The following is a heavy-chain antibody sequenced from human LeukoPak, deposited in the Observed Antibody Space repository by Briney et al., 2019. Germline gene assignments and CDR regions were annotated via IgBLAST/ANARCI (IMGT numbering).Heavy chain of an antibody. J-gene: IGHJ6*02. V-gene: IGHV3-15*07. CDR1: GFTFSNAW. D-gene: IGHD3-3*01. CDR2: IKSKTDGGTT. CDR3: TTGPSDYDFWSGYFLGIYYYGMDV. Sequence: GGSLRLSCAASGFTFSNAWMNWVRQAPGKGLEWVGRIKSKTDGGTTDYAAPVKGRFTISRDDSKNTLYLQMNSLKTEDTAVHYCTTGPSDYDFWSGYFLGIYYYGMDVWGQGTTVTVSS.